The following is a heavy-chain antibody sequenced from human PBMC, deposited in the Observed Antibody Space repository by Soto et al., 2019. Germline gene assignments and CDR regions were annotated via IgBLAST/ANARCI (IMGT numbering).Heavy chain of an antibody. CDR1: GFTFDDYA. J-gene: IGHJ3*02. V-gene: IGHV3-9*01. D-gene: IGHD6-25*01. CDR2: ISWNSGSI. Sequence: EVQLVESGGGWVQPGRSLRLSCAASGFTFDDYAMHWVRQAPGKGLEWVSGISWNSGSIGYADSVKGRFTISRDNAKNSLYLQMNSLRAEDTALYYCAKDRERHEGAFDIWGQGTMVTVSS. CDR3: AKDRERHEGAFDI.